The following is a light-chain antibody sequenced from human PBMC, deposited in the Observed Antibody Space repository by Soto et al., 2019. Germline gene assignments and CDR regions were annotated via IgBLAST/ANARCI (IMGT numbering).Light chain of an antibody. V-gene: IGLV1-51*01. Sequence: QSVLTQPPSVSAAPGQKVTISCSGSSSNIVSWYQQLPGTAPKILIYDNNKRPSGIPDRFSGSKSGTSATLGITGLQTGDEADYYCGTWDTRLSVVVFGGGTKLTVL. J-gene: IGLJ2*01. CDR1: SSNI. CDR2: DNN. CDR3: GTWDTRLSVVV.